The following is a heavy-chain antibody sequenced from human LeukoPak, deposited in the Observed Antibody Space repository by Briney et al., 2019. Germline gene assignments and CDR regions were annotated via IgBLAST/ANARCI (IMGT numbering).Heavy chain of an antibody. J-gene: IGHJ3*02. Sequence: SGGSLRLSRAASGFTFSSYWMHWVRQAPGKGLVWVSRINSGGSSTSYADSVKGRFTISRDNAKNTLYLQMNSLRAKDTAVCYCARGRAVVPAARKPHDAFDIWGQGTMVTVSS. V-gene: IGHV3-74*01. D-gene: IGHD2-2*01. CDR1: GFTFSSYW. CDR3: ARGRAVVPAARKPHDAFDI. CDR2: INSGGSST.